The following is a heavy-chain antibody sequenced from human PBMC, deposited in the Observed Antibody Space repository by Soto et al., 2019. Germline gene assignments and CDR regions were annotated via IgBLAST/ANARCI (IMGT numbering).Heavy chain of an antibody. Sequence: GGSLRLSCAASGFTFSDYGMHWVRQAPANGLEWVAFISYDGTQSYYAAFVEGRFTISRHNYKNTLSLQLNSLRPEDTALYYCAKDLSDYRYYQTSFEYWGPGTLVTVSS. CDR1: GFTFSDYG. CDR3: AKDLSDYRYYQTSFEY. J-gene: IGHJ4*02. CDR2: ISYDGTQS. V-gene: IGHV3-30*18. D-gene: IGHD4-17*01.